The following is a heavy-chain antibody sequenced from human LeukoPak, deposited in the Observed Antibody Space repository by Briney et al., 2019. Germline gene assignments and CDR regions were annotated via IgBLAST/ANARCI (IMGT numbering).Heavy chain of an antibody. CDR1: GRTFRSYA. D-gene: IGHD4-17*01. CDR3: AIFQGTYGDNENDY. J-gene: IGHJ4*02. CDR2: IITMINTP. Sequence: SVKVPCKASGRTFRSYAITRVRQAPGKGLELMGGIITMINTPKYAQKFQGRVSITADESTSIGYMEVSSLRSEDTAVYYCAIFQGTYGDNENDYWGQGTLVTVSS. V-gene: IGHV1-69*13.